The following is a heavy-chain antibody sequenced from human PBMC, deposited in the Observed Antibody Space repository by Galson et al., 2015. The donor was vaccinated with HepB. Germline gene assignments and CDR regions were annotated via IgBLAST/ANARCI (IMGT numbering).Heavy chain of an antibody. V-gene: IGHV3-11*06. J-gene: IGHJ4*02. CDR1: GFTFSDYY. Sequence: SLRLSCAASGFTFSDYYMSWIRQTPGKGLEWVSYISGSSSYTNYADSVKGRFTISRDNAKNSLYLQMNSLRAEDTAVYFCARVQSGTYYADDYWGQGTLVTVSS. D-gene: IGHD1-26*01. CDR2: ISGSSSYT. CDR3: ARVQSGTYYADDY.